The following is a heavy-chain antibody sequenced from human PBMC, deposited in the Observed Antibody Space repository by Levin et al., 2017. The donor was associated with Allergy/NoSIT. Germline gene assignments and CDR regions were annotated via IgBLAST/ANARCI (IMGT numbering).Heavy chain of an antibody. CDR3: ARDWRYSHGYDYYYGLDV. D-gene: IGHD5-18*01. V-gene: IGHV3-49*04. Sequence: GESLKISCTASGFTFGEYAMSWVRQAPGKGLEWVGFIRSKSFGWTTEYAASLKGRFTISRDDSKSIAYLQMNTLHFDDTAVYYCARDWRYSHGYDYYYGLDVWGQGTTVTVSS. J-gene: IGHJ6*02. CDR1: GFTFGEYA. CDR2: IRSKSFGWTT.